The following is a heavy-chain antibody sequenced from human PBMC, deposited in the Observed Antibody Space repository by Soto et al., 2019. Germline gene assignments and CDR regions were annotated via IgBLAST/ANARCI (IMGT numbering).Heavy chain of an antibody. CDR1: GYTFTSYG. J-gene: IGHJ6*02. V-gene: IGHV1-18*01. CDR2: ISAYNGNT. Sequence: QVQLVQSGAAVKKPGASVKVSCKASGYTFTSYGFSWVRQAPGQGLEWMGWISAYNGNTNYAQKLQGRVTMTTDTATRTADMELRSLRSDDTAVYYCASYHLNSYYYGMDVWGQGTTVTVSS. CDR3: ASYHLNSYYYGMDV.